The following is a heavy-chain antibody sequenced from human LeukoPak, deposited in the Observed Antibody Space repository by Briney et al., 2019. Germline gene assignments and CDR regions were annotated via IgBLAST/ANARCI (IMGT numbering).Heavy chain of an antibody. J-gene: IGHJ4*02. D-gene: IGHD6-19*01. CDR2: IIPIFGTA. V-gene: IGHV1-69*05. CDR3: ATVAGTYY. CDR1: GDTFSSYA. Sequence: SVKVSCKAPGDTFSSYAISWVRQAPGQGLEWMGGIIPIFGTANYARKFQGRVTITTDESTSTAYMELSSLRSEDTAVYYCATVAGTYYWGQGTLVTVSS.